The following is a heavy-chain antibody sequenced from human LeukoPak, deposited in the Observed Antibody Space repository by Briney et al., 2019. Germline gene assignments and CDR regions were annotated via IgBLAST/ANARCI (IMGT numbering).Heavy chain of an antibody. J-gene: IGHJ4*02. CDR1: GFIFSSYA. D-gene: IGHD5-24*01. CDR2: MSGVGGNT. Sequence: GGSLRLSCAGSGFIFSSYAMSWVRQAPGKGLEWVSAMSGVGGNTFYTDSVRGRFTISRDNSKNTLYLQMNSLRAEDTVIYYCAKTSRWERDYFDYWGQGTLVTVSS. CDR3: AKTSRWERDYFDY. V-gene: IGHV3-23*01.